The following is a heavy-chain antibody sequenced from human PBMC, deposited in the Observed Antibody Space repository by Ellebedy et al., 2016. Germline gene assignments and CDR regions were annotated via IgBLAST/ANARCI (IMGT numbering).Heavy chain of an antibody. CDR3: ARLSLNYYGDYYYGMDV. J-gene: IGHJ6*02. D-gene: IGHD4-17*01. CDR2: ISAYNGNT. V-gene: IGHV1-18*04. CDR1: GYTFTSYG. Sequence: ASVKVSCKASGYTFTSYGISWVRQAPGQGLEWMGWISAYNGNTNYAQKLQGRVTMTTDTSTSTAYMELRSLRSDDTAVYYCARLSLNYYGDYYYGMDVWGQGTTVTVSS.